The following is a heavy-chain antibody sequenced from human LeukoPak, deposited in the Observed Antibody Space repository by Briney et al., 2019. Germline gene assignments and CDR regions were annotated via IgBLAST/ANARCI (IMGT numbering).Heavy chain of an antibody. V-gene: IGHV1-46*01. Sequence: ASVKVSCKASGYTFTSYYMHWVRQAPGQGLEWVGIINPSGGSTSYAQKFQGRVTMTRDTSTSTVYMELSSLRSEDTAVYYCARDVNERWLQFGLGYWGQGTLVTVSS. CDR2: INPSGGST. CDR3: ARDVNERWLQFGLGY. J-gene: IGHJ4*02. CDR1: GYTFTSYY. D-gene: IGHD5-24*01.